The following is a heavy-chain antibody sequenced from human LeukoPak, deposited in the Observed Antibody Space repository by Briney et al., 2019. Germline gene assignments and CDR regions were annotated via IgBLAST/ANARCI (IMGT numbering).Heavy chain of an antibody. Sequence: GGSLRLSCAASGFTFSSYAMHWVRQAPGKGLEYVSAISSNGGSTYYANSVKGRFTISRDNSKNTLYLQMGSLRAEDMAVYYCARVNYDILTGYLTMYYYYYMDVWGKGTTVTISS. CDR3: ARVNYDILTGYLTMYYYYYMDV. D-gene: IGHD3-9*01. CDR2: ISSNGGST. CDR1: GFTFSSYA. J-gene: IGHJ6*03. V-gene: IGHV3-64*01.